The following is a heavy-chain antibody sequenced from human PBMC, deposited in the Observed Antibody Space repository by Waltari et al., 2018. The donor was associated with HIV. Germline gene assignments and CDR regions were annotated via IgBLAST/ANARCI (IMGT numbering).Heavy chain of an antibody. CDR2: ITPRGGSI. Sequence: QVQLVQSGAEVKKPGASVKVSCKASGYTFTSYYMHWVRQAPGQGLEWMGIITPRGGSITYAQKFQGRVTMTRDTSTRTVYMEVSSLRSEDTAVYYCARGSHCSSTSCYPHYYYGMDVWGQGTTVTVS. CDR3: ARGSHCSSTSCYPHYYYGMDV. CDR1: GYTFTSYY. D-gene: IGHD2-2*01. J-gene: IGHJ6*02. V-gene: IGHV1-46*01.